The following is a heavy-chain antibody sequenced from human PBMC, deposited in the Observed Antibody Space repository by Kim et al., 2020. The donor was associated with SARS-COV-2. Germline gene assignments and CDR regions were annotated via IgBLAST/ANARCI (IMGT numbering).Heavy chain of an antibody. CDR2: ISSSSTTI. J-gene: IGHJ4*02. Sequence: GGSLRLSCAASGFTFSSYSMNWVRQAPGKGLEWVSYISSSSTTIYYADSVKGRFTISRDNAKNSLYLQMNSLRDEDTAVYYCARGFGGGDGGSASYTFDYWGQGALVTVSS. D-gene: IGHD5-12*01. CDR3: ARGFGGGDGGSASYTFDY. CDR1: GFTFSSYS. V-gene: IGHV3-48*02.